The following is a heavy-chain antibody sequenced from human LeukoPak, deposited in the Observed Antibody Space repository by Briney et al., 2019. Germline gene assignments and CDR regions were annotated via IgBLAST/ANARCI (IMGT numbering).Heavy chain of an antibody. D-gene: IGHD6-19*01. V-gene: IGHV4-59*01. J-gene: IGHJ4*02. CDR1: GDSISSYY. Sequence: PSETLSLTCTISGDSISSYYWSWIRQPPGKGLEWIGCVYFGGDTEYSPSLKSRITMSVQVSKNQLSLSLSSVTAADTAVYYCARDGERSGWQPYFDSWGQGILVTVSS. CDR3: ARDGERSGWQPYFDS. CDR2: VYFGGDT.